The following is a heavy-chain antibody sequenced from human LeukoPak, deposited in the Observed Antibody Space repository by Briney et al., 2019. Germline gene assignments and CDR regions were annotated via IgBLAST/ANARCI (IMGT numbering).Heavy chain of an antibody. Sequence: PGGSLRLSCTASGFTFSGSAMHWVRQASGKGLEWVGHIRVKANNYATAYAASAKGSFTISRDDSKNTAYLQMNSLKTEDTAVYYCTRLGSAWHFDPWGQGALVTVSS. J-gene: IGHJ5*02. D-gene: IGHD6-19*01. CDR2: IRVKANNYAT. CDR3: TRLGSAWHFDP. CDR1: GFTFSGSA. V-gene: IGHV3-73*01.